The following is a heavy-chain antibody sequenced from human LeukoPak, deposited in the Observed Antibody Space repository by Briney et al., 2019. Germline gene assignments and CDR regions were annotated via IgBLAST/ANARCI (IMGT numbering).Heavy chain of an antibody. CDR1: GFTFSSYG. CDR2: ISYDGSNK. J-gene: IGHJ4*02. V-gene: IGHV3-30*18. Sequence: GRSLTLSCAASGFTFSSYGMRWVRQAPGKGLEWVAVISYDGSNKYYADSVKGRFTISRDNSKNTLYLQMNSLRAEDTAVYYCAKDSGSYYFDYWGQGTLVTVSS. D-gene: IGHD1-26*01. CDR3: AKDSGSYYFDY.